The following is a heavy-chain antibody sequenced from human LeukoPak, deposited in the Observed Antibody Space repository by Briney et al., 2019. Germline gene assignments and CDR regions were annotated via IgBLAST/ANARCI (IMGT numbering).Heavy chain of an antibody. CDR2: IYTSGST. CDR1: GGSISSGSYY. V-gene: IGHV4-61*02. CDR3: ARDKLIGAAVGILDY. Sequence: TSETLSLTCTVSGGSISSGSYYWSWIRQPAGKGLEWIGRIYTSGSTNYNPSLKSRVTISVDTSKNQFSLKLSSVTAADTAVYYCARDKLIGAAVGILDYWGQGTLVTVSS. D-gene: IGHD6-13*01. J-gene: IGHJ4*02.